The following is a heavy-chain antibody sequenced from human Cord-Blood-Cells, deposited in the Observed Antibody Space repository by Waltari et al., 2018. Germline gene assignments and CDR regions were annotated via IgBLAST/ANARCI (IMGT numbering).Heavy chain of an antibody. J-gene: IGHJ4*02. CDR3: ASYPPPKYCSSTSCYVGYYFDY. D-gene: IGHD2-2*01. V-gene: IGHV4-39*07. CDR2: IYYSGST. Sequence: QLQLQESGPGLVKPSETLSLTCTVSGGSISSSSYYWGWIRQPPGKGLEWIGSIYYSGSTYYNTSLKSRVTISVDTSKNQFSLKLSSVTTADTAVYYCASYPPPKYCSSTSCYVGYYFDYWGQGTLVTVSS. CDR1: GGSISSSSYY.